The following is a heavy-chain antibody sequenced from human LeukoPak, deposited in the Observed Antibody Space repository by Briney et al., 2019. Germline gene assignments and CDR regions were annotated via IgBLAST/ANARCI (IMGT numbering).Heavy chain of an antibody. D-gene: IGHD3-9*01. CDR3: AKDPDRYFDWLLSPFDY. V-gene: IGHV3-48*01. CDR1: GFTFSDYS. Sequence: GGSLRLSCAASGFTFSDYSMNWVRQAPGKGLEWISYIGIDSGNTNYADSVKGRFTISRDNSKNTLYLQMNSLRAEDTAVYYCAKDPDRYFDWLLSPFDYWGQGTLVTVSS. J-gene: IGHJ4*02. CDR2: IGIDSGNT.